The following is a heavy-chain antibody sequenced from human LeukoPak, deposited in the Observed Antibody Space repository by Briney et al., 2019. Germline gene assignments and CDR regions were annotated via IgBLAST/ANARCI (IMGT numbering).Heavy chain of an antibody. CDR2: ISYDGSNK. Sequence: GGSLRFSCAASGFTFSSYGMHWVRQAPGKGLEWVAVISYDGSNKYYADSVKGRFTISRDNSKNTLYLQMNSLRAEDTAVYYCAASRSLHGVGSFDYWGQGTLVTVSS. J-gene: IGHJ4*02. CDR1: GFTFSSYG. V-gene: IGHV3-30*03. D-gene: IGHD4-23*01. CDR3: AASRSLHGVGSFDY.